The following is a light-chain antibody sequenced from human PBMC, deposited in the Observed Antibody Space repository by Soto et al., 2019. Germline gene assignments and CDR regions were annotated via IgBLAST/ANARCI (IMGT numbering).Light chain of an antibody. CDR1: QSISSE. CDR2: GAS. CDR3: QQCHNWPLT. Sequence: EIVMTQSPATLSVSPGERATLSCRASQSISSELAWYQQKPGQPPMLLIYGASTRATGVPARFTGSGSGSDFTLTISGLQSEDFAVYYCQQCHNWPLTFGQGTRLEI. V-gene: IGKV3-15*01. J-gene: IGKJ2*01.